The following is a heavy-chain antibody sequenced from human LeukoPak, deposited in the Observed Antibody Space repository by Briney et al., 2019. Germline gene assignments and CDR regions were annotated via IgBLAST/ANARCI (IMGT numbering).Heavy chain of an antibody. D-gene: IGHD4-17*01. CDR1: GFTVSSNY. V-gene: IGHV3-66*01. J-gene: IGHJ4*02. CDR2: IYSGGST. Sequence: GGSLRLSCAASGFTVSSNYMSWVRQAPGKGLEWVSVIYSGGSTYYADSVKGRFTISRDNSKNTLYLQMNSLRAEDTAVYYCAKDREWDDYAEYDYWGQGTLVTVSS. CDR3: AKDREWDDYAEYDY.